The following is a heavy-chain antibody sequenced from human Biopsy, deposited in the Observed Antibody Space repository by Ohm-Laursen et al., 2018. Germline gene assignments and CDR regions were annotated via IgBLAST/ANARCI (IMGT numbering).Heavy chain of an antibody. Sequence: EASVKVSCKASGYPFSNYYLFWVRRAPGQGLEWMGRINPNSGDTVFARNFQGRVTMTRDTAISTVYMDLRNLRPDDTAVYFCARMEQPHDYWGQGTLATVSS. J-gene: IGHJ4*02. CDR2: INPNSGDT. CDR3: ARMEQPHDY. CDR1: GYPFSNYY. V-gene: IGHV1-2*06. D-gene: IGHD6-13*01.